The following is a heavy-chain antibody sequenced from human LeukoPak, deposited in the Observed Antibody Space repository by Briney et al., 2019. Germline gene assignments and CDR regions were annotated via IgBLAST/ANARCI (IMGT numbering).Heavy chain of an antibody. D-gene: IGHD2-2*01. CDR1: GGSISSSTYY. CDR3: ARAECSGNSCYAWRDAFHI. Sequence: SETLSLTCTVSGGSISSSTYYWGWIRQPPGKGLEWIGTIYYRGSTYYKPSLKSRVTISVDTPKNQFSLKLSSVTAADTAVYYCARAECSGNSCYAWRDAFHIWGQGTMVTVFS. CDR2: IYYRGST. J-gene: IGHJ3*02. V-gene: IGHV4-39*07.